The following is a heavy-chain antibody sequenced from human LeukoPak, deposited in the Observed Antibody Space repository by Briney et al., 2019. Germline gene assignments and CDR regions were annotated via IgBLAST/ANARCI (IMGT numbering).Heavy chain of an antibody. D-gene: IGHD3-3*01. V-gene: IGHV3-30*18. J-gene: IGHJ4*02. CDR2: ISYDESKR. Sequence: GGSLRLSCAASGFTFSTYAIHWVRQAPGKGLEWVAVISYDESKRYYADSVEGRFTISRDNSKNTLYLQMNSLRTEDTAVYYCAKSYFDFWSASDWGQGTLVTVSS. CDR3: AKSYFDFWSASD. CDR1: GFTFSTYA.